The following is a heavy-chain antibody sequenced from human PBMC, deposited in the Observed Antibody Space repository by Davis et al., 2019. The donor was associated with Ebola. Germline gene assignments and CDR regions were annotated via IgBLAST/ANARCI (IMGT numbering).Heavy chain of an antibody. Sequence: ASVKVSCKASGYTFTGYYMHWVRQAPGQGLEWMGWISAYNGNTNYAQKLQGRITMTTDTSTSTAYMELRSLRSDDTAVYYCARDRGYIAAAGTFDYWGQGTLVTISS. CDR3: ARDRGYIAAAGTFDY. CDR2: ISAYNGNT. CDR1: GYTFTGYY. V-gene: IGHV1-18*04. D-gene: IGHD6-13*01. J-gene: IGHJ4*02.